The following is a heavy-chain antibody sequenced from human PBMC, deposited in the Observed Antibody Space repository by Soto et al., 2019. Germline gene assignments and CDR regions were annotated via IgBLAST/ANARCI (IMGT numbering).Heavy chain of an antibody. Sequence: QVQLVQSGAEVKNPGASVKVSCKASGYTFTRYGIGWARQAPGQGLEWMGWINTYNGNTNYAPNVQGRVTLTTDTSTSTAYMERRSLRSNDTVIYYCAMVDVYVTPSPQDVWGQGTTVIVSS. CDR3: AMVDVYVTPSPQDV. J-gene: IGHJ6*02. CDR2: INTYNGNT. D-gene: IGHD3-16*01. CDR1: GYTFTRYG. V-gene: IGHV1-18*01.